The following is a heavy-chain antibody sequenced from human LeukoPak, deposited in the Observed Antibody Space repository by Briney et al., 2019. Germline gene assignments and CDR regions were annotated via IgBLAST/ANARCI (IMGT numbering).Heavy chain of an antibody. Sequence: ASETLSLTCTISGGSIGSYFWSWIRQPPGEGLEWIGFIYYSGSTNYNPSFKSRVTISEDTSKNQFSLQLNSVTAADTAVYFCARGLGYMDVWGKGTTVTVSS. CDR1: GGSIGSYF. CDR3: ARGLGYMDV. CDR2: IYYSGST. J-gene: IGHJ6*03. D-gene: IGHD5/OR15-5a*01. V-gene: IGHV4-59*01.